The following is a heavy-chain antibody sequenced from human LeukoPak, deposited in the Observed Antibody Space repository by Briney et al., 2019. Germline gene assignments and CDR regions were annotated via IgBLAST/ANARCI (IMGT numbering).Heavy chain of an antibody. CDR1: GGSITSGGYF. D-gene: IGHD3-22*01. V-gene: IGHV4-39*01. CDR3: ASASHDTSGYYGFDS. CDR2: IYYTGRT. Sequence: PSETLTLTCTVSGGSITSGGYFWGWIRQPLGNGLEWIGIIYYTGRTYYNPSLKSRVTISVDTSKNQFSLKLRSVTAADTAVYYCASASHDTSGYYGFDSWGQGTLVTVSS. J-gene: IGHJ4*02.